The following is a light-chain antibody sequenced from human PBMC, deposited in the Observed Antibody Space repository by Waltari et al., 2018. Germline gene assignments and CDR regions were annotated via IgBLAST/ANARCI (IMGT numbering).Light chain of an antibody. CDR1: QSIGRS. V-gene: IGKV3-20*01. Sequence: EIVLTQSPGTLSLSPGERATLSCRASQSIGRSLVWYQQKPGQALRRLFGVGDGVATGGGRRGRGGGGGTDCSLTISRLEPEDFAVYYCQKYERLPATFGQGTTVEIK. CDR3: QKYERLPAT. CDR2: VGD. J-gene: IGKJ1*01.